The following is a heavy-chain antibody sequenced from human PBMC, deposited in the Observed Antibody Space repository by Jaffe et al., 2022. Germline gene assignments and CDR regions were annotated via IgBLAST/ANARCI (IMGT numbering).Heavy chain of an antibody. D-gene: IGHD6-13*01. CDR1: GLAFDTYT. V-gene: IGHV3-23*01. CDR3: ARGRGYRNSWYYFDY. J-gene: IGHJ4*02. CDR2: IRGSGSGT. Sequence: EAQVLESGGGLVYTGGSLRLSCTVSGLAFDTYTMSWVRQAPGKGLEWVSSIRGSGSGTYYPDSVKGRFTSSRDNSKNIVYLRMDSLRVEDTAIYYCARGRGYRNSWYYFDYWGQGTPVTVSS.